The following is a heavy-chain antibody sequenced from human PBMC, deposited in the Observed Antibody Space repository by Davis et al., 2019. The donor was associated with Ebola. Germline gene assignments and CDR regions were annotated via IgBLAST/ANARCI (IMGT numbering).Heavy chain of an antibody. D-gene: IGHD6-13*01. CDR2: IYHSGST. J-gene: IGHJ6*02. CDR3: ASDLRGIAAAGLYYYYYGMDV. Sequence: PSETLSLTCTVSGGSISSHYWSWIRQPPGKGLEWIGSIYHSGSTYYNPSLKSRVTISVDTSKNQFSLNLSSVTAADTAVYYCASDLRGIAAAGLYYYYYGMDVWGQGTTVTVSS. CDR1: GGSISSHY. V-gene: IGHV4-38-2*02.